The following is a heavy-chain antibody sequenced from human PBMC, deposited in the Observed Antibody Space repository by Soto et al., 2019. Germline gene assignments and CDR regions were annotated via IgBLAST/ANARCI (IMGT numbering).Heavy chain of an antibody. Sequence: QVQLVQSGAEVKKPGSSVKVSCKASGGTFSSYTISWVRQAPGQGLEWMGRIIPILGIANYAQKFQGRVTITADKSTSPAYMELSSLRSEDTAVYYCASGRYCSGGSCYSRYYYGMDVWGQGTTVTVSS. V-gene: IGHV1-69*02. CDR1: GGTFSSYT. J-gene: IGHJ6*02. D-gene: IGHD2-15*01. CDR2: IIPILGIA. CDR3: ASGRYCSGGSCYSRYYYGMDV.